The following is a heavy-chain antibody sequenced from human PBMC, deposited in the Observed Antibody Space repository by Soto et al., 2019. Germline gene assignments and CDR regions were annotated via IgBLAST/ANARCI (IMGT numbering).Heavy chain of an antibody. Sequence: SVKVSCKASGGTFSSYAISWVRQAPGQGLEWMGGIIPIFGTANYAQKFQGRVTITADESTSTAYMELSSLRSEDTAVYYCARDQHRRITMVRGVRIGAFDIWGQGTMVTVSS. V-gene: IGHV1-69*13. CDR3: ARDQHRRITMVRGVRIGAFDI. D-gene: IGHD3-10*01. CDR1: GGTFSSYA. CDR2: IIPIFGTA. J-gene: IGHJ3*02.